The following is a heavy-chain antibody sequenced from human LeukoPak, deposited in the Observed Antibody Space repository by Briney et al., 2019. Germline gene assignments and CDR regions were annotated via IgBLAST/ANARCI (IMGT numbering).Heavy chain of an antibody. CDR3: EIYGDPADY. J-gene: IGHJ4*02. CDR1: GYTFTDYY. Sequence: ASVKVSCKASGYTFTDYYMHWVRQAPGQGLEWMGWINPNSGGTNYAQKFQGRVTMTRDTSISTAYMELSGLRSDDTAMYYCEIYGDPADYWGQGTLVTVSS. CDR2: INPNSGGT. D-gene: IGHD4-17*01. V-gene: IGHV1-2*02.